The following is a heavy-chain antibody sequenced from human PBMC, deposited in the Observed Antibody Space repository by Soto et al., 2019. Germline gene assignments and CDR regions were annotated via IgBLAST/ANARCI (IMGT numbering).Heavy chain of an antibody. CDR3: ARVEEGQQLVNDY. V-gene: IGHV4-39*01. J-gene: IGHJ4*02. CDR2: IFSSGST. D-gene: IGHD6-13*01. CDR1: GGSISSSGYY. Sequence: SETLSLTCTVSGGSISSSGYYWGWIRHPPGKGLEWIGSIFSSGSTYYNPSLKSRVTISVDTSKNQFSLRLSSVTAADTAVYYCARVEEGQQLVNDYWGQGTLVTVSS.